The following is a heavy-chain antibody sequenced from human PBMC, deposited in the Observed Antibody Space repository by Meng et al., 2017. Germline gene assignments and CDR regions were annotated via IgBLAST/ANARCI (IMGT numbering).Heavy chain of an antibody. Sequence: VQLQEAGPGLVRPSETLSLTCTVPGGSVSSGSYYWSWIRQPPGKGLEWIGYIYYSGSTNYNPSLKSRVTISVDTSKNQFSLKLSSVTAADTAVYYCARAIAVAGITIDYWGQGTLVTVSS. CDR3: ARAIAVAGITIDY. CDR1: GGSVSSGSYY. J-gene: IGHJ4*02. D-gene: IGHD6-19*01. CDR2: IYYSGST. V-gene: IGHV4-61*01.